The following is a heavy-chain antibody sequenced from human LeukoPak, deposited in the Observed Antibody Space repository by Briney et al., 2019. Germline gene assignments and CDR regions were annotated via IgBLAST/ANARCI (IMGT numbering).Heavy chain of an antibody. J-gene: IGHJ4*02. D-gene: IGHD1-7*01. V-gene: IGHV1-69*13. CDR1: GYTFTTYA. CDR2: IIPIFGTA. CDR3: ARGPRTGTHDY. Sequence: SVKVSCKASGYTFTTYAISWVRQAPGQGLEWMGGIIPIFGTANYAQKFQGRVTITADESTSTAYMELSSLRSEDTAVYYCARGPRTGTHDYWGQGTLVTVSS.